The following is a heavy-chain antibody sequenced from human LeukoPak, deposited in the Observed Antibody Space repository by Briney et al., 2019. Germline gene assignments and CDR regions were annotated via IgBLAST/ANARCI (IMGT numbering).Heavy chain of an antibody. D-gene: IGHD6-25*01. V-gene: IGHV4-39*07. CDR2: INHSGST. CDR3: ARGTRGYHDY. Sequence: PSETLSLTCTVSGGSISSSSYYWGWIRQPPGKGLEWIGEINHSGSTNYNPSLKSRVTISVDTSKNQFSLKLSSVTAADTAVYYCARGTRGYHDYWGQGTLVTVSS. CDR1: GGSISSSSYY. J-gene: IGHJ4*02.